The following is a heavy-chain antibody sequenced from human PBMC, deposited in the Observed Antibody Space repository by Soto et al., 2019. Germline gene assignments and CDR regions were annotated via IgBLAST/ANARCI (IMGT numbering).Heavy chain of an antibody. V-gene: IGHV1-3*05. D-gene: IGHD2-21*02. CDR3: ARDGGDCGYRLTYYYYIGMDV. CDR1: GYAFSSYA. Sequence: QVQLVQSGAEEKQPGASVRVSCKASGYAFSSYAMHGVRQAPGQRLEWMGWINIGSGNTEYSQNFQDRITITRDTSASTVYMELSSLRSEDTAVYYCARDGGDCGYRLTYYYYIGMDVWGQGTTVTVSS. J-gene: IGHJ6*02. CDR2: INIGSGNT.